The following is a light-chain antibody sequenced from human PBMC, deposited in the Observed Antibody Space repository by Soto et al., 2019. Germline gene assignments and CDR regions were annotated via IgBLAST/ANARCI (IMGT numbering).Light chain of an antibody. CDR1: QSVSSSY. CDR2: GTS. CDR3: QQYGSSPLT. Sequence: EIVLTQSPGTLSLSPGERATLSCRASQSVSSSYLAWYQQKPGHAPRLLISGTSSRATGIPDRFSGGGSGTDFTLTISRLEPEDFAVYFCQQYGSSPLTFGGGTKVEIK. J-gene: IGKJ4*01. V-gene: IGKV3-20*01.